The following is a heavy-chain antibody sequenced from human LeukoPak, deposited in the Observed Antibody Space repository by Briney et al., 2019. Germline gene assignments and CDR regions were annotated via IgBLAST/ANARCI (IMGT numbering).Heavy chain of an antibody. D-gene: IGHD5-18*01. CDR3: ARERTVMVSREFDY. V-gene: IGHV3-30*03. CDR1: GFTFSSYV. J-gene: IGHJ4*02. CDR2: ISYDGRSK. Sequence: GGSLRLSCAASGFTFSSYVMHWVRQAPGKGLEWVAVISYDGRSKYYADSVKGRFTISRDNSKSTLNLQMNSLRAEDTAVYYCARERTVMVSREFDYWGQGTLVIVSS.